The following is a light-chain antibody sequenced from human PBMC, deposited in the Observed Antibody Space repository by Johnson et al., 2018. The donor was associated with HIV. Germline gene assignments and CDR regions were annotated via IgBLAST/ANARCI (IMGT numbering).Light chain of an antibody. CDR2: DNN. J-gene: IGLJ1*01. V-gene: IGLV1-51*01. CDR3: GTWDSSLSAAV. Sequence: QPALTQPPSVSAAPGQKVTISCSGSSSNIGNNYVSWYQQLPGTAPKLLIYDNNKRPSGIPDRFSGSKSGTSATLGITGLQTGDEADYYCGTWDSSLSAAVFGTGTKVTVL. CDR1: SSNIGNNY.